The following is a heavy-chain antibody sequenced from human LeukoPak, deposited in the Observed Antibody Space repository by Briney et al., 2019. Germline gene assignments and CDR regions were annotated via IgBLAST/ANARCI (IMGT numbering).Heavy chain of an antibody. V-gene: IGHV1-18*01. CDR2: ISAYNSNT. CDR1: GYTFTRYG. CDR3: GRGGPWYYGSIGLNWFVT. D-gene: IGHD3-22*01. J-gene: IGHJ5*02. Sequence: ASLKLSCTASGYTFTRYGMSWVRQAPGQGLEWMGCISAYNSNTNYAQTLQGRFTITTDKSTSSAYLQLRSLRAEDTAVYYCGRGGPWYYGSIGLNWFVTGGKETLVPVSS.